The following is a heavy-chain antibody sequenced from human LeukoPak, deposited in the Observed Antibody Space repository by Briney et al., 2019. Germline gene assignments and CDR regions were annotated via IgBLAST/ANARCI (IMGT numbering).Heavy chain of an antibody. CDR1: GFAFSSYS. CDR2: ISNSSSYI. Sequence: ALLSICSAASGFAFSSYSMYCVRQPPGKGLHGFSSISNSSSYIYYADSVKGRFTISRDNANNSVYLQMNSLRAEDTAVYYCAKNSYDSSGYLQENDYWGQGTLVTVSS. J-gene: IGHJ4*02. D-gene: IGHD3-22*01. V-gene: IGHV3-21*01. CDR3: AKNSYDSSGYLQENDY.